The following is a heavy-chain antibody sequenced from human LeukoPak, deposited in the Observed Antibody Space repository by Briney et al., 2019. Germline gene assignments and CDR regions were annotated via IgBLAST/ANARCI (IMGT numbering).Heavy chain of an antibody. D-gene: IGHD3-22*01. CDR1: GYTFTSYD. CDR3: AVSKAPTYYYDSSGYVY. J-gene: IGHJ4*02. Sequence: GASVKVSCKASGYTFTSYDINWVRQATGQGLEWMGWMNPNSGNTGYAQKFQGRVTMTRNTSISTAYMELSSLRSEDTAVYYCAVSKAPTYYYDSSGYVYWGQGTLVTVSS. V-gene: IGHV1-8*01. CDR2: MNPNSGNT.